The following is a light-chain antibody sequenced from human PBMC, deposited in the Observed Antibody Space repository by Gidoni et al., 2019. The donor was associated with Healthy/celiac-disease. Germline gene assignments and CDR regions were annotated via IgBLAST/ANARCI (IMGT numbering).Light chain of an antibody. CDR1: SSDVGRYNY. CDR3: CSYAGSYVV. Sequence: SALTQPRQVSGSPGQSVTISCTGTSSDVGRYNYVSWYQQDPGKAPKLMIYDVSKRPSGVPDRFSGSKSGNTASLIISGLQAEDEADYYCCSYAGSYVVFGGGTKLTVL. J-gene: IGLJ2*01. CDR2: DVS. V-gene: IGLV2-11*01.